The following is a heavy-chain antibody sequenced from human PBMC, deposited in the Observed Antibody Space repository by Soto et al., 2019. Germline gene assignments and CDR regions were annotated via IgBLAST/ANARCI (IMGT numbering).Heavy chain of an antibody. CDR2: IYHSGST. Sequence: QVQLQESGPGLVKPSGTLSLTCAVSGGSISSANWWNLVRQPPGKGLKWIGEIYHSGSTNYNPSLKSRVTISVDKSKNQFSLRLSSVTAADTAVYYCASHLGATRGPFDFWGQGTLVTVSS. V-gene: IGHV4-4*02. CDR1: GGSISSANW. CDR3: ASHLGATRGPFDF. J-gene: IGHJ4*02. D-gene: IGHD1-26*01.